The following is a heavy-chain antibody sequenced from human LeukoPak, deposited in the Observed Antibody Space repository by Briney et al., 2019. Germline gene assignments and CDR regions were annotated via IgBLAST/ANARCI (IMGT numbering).Heavy chain of an antibody. V-gene: IGHV3-74*01. CDR1: GFTLSSYW. Sequence: GRSLRLSCAASGFTLSSYWMHWVRQAPGKGLGWVSRINSDVSSTTYADSVKGRFTISRDNAKNTLYLQMNSLRAEDTAVYYCARAPVGATCFDYGGQGTLVTVSA. J-gene: IGHJ4*02. CDR2: INSDVSST. D-gene: IGHD1-26*01. CDR3: ARAPVGATCFDY.